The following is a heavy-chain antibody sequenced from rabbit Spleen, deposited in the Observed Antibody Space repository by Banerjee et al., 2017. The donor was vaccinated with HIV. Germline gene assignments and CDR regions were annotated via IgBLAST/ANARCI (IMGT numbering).Heavy chain of an antibody. Sequence: QSLEESGGGLVQPEGSLTLTCTASGFTFSGYWMCWVRQAPGKGLEWIACISNGGTTWYASWAKGRFTISKTSSTTVTLQMTSLTAADTATYFCARGANGGGYGCSLWGPGTLVTVS. J-gene: IGHJ4*01. CDR3: ARGANGGGYGCSL. V-gene: IGHV1S40*01. CDR1: GFTFSGYW. CDR2: ISNGGTT. D-gene: IGHD1-1*01.